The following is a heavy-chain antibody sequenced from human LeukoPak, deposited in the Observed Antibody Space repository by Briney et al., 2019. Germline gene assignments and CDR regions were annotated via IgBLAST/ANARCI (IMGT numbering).Heavy chain of an antibody. Sequence: SETLSLICTVSGGSISSYYWSWIRQPPGKGLEWIGYIYYSGSTNYNPSLKSRVTISVDTSKNQFSLKLSSVTAADTAVYYCARHRVAAAGYGMDVWGQGTTVTVSS. CDR1: GGSISSYY. CDR3: ARHRVAAAGYGMDV. CDR2: IYYSGST. J-gene: IGHJ6*02. D-gene: IGHD6-13*01. V-gene: IGHV4-59*08.